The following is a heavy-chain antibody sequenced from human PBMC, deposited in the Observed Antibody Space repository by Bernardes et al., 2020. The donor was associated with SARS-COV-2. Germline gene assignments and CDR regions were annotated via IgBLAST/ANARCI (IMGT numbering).Heavy chain of an antibody. J-gene: IGHJ3*02. Sequence: SETLSLTCTVSGGSISSYYWSWIRQPPGKGLEWIGYIYYSGSTNYNPSLKSRVTISVDTSKNQFSLKLSSVTAVDTAVYYCARVNTYSGSYMPAWAFDIWGQGTMVTVSS. V-gene: IGHV4-59*01. CDR2: IYYSGST. CDR3: ARVNTYSGSYMPAWAFDI. CDR1: GGSISSYY. D-gene: IGHD1-26*01.